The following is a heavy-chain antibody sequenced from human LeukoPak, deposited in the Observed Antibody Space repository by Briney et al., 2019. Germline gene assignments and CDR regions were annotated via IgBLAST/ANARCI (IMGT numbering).Heavy chain of an antibody. V-gene: IGHV4-61*02. J-gene: IGHJ6*03. D-gene: IGHD3-9*01. CDR3: AGYDILTGYYTCYYMDV. CDR1: GGSISSGSYY. Sequence: PSQTLSLTCTVSGGSISSGSYYWSWIRQPAGKGLEWIGRIYTSGSTNYNPSLKSRVTISVDTSKNQFSLKLSSVTAADTAVYYCAGYDILTGYYTCYYMDVWGKGTTVTVSS. CDR2: IYTSGST.